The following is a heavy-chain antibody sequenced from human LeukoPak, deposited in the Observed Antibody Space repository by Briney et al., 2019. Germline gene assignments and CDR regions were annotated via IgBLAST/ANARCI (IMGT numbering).Heavy chain of an antibody. J-gene: IGHJ3*02. CDR2: FDPEDGET. D-gene: IGHD2-8*01. V-gene: IGHV1-24*01. CDR3: ATDAGMVYARNAFDI. CDR1: GYTLTELS. Sequence: ASVKVSCKVSGYTLTELSMHWVRQAPGKGLEWMGGFDPEDGETIYAQKFQGRVTMTEDTSTDTAYMELSSLRSEDTAVYYCATDAGMVYARNAFDIWGQGTMVTVSS.